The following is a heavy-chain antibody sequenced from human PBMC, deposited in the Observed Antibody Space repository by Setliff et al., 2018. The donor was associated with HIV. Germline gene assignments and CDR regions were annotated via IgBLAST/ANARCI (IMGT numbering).Heavy chain of an antibody. CDR2: ISGSGGST. D-gene: IGHD3-3*01. V-gene: IGHV3-23*01. CDR1: GFTFNSAW. CDR3: ARDGSDYDFWSGYYKGYFDY. Sequence: GGSLRLSCVASGFTFNSAWMTWVRQAPGKGLEWVSAISGSGGSTYYADSVKGRFTISRDNSKNTLYLQMNSLRAEDTAVYYCARDGSDYDFWSGYYKGYFDYWGQGTLVTVSS. J-gene: IGHJ4*02.